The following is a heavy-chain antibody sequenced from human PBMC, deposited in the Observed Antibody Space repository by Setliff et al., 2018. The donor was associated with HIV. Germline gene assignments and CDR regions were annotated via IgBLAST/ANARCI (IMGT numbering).Heavy chain of an antibody. J-gene: IGHJ6*02. D-gene: IGHD3-3*01. Sequence: GFLRLSCAASGFTFFSYEMNWVRQAPGKGLEWISYISSTGKTIYYADSVKGRFTISRDNAKNSLSLQMNSLRAEDTAVYYCAREGRITSFGVIIPGSNALDVWGQGTTVTSP. CDR3: AREGRITSFGVIIPGSNALDV. CDR1: GFTFFSYE. CDR2: ISSTGKTI. V-gene: IGHV3-48*03.